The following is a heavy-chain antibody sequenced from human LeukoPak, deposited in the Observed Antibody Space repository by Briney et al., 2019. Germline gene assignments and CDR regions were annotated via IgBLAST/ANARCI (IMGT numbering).Heavy chain of an antibody. CDR3: ASGYSSSWGTGRNWFDP. V-gene: IGHV1-46*01. J-gene: IGHJ5*02. Sequence: GASVKVSCKASGYTFTSYYMHWVRQAPGQGLEWMGIINPSGGSTSYAQKFQGRVTMARDTSTSTVYMELSSLRSDDTAVYYCASGYSSSWGTGRNWFDPWGQGTLVTVSS. CDR1: GYTFTSYY. D-gene: IGHD6-13*01. CDR2: INPSGGST.